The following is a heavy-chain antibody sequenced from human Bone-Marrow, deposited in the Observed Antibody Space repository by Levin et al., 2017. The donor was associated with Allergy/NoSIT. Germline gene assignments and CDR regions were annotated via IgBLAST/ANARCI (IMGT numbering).Heavy chain of an antibody. CDR2: IFSNDEK. CDR3: ARISVSTAYYGMDV. CDR1: GFALSHPRMA. J-gene: IGHJ6*02. Sequence: SGPTLVKPTETLALTCTVSGFALSHPRMAVSWIRQPPGQALSWLGHIFSNDEKSYNASLQSRLTISQDTSKSQVVLIMTNMDPVDTGTYYCARISVSTAYYGMDVWGQGTTVTVSS. V-gene: IGHV2-26*01. D-gene: IGHD5/OR15-5a*01.